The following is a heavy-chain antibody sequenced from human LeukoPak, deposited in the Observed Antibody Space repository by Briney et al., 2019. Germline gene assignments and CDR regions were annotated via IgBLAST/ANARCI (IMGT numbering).Heavy chain of an antibody. CDR2: INTNTGNP. V-gene: IGHV7-4-1*02. CDR1: GYTFTNYA. J-gene: IGHJ4*02. Sequence: ASVKVSCKASGYTFTNYAMNWVRQAPGQGLEWMGWINTNTGNPTYAQGFTGRFVFSLDTSVTTAYLQISSLKAEDTAVYYCAREVYYDSSAPTNFDYWGQGTLVTVSS. D-gene: IGHD3-22*01. CDR3: AREVYYDSSAPTNFDY.